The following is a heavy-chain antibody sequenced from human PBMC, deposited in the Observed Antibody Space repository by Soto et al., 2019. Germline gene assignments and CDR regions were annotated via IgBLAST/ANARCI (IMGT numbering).Heavy chain of an antibody. D-gene: IGHD2-15*01. V-gene: IGHV3-7*01. J-gene: IGHJ3*02. CDR1: GFTFSSYW. Sequence: GGSLRLSCAASGFTFSSYWMSWVRQAPGKGLEWVANIKQDGSEKYYVDSVKGRFTISRDNAKNSLYLQMNSLRAEDTAVYYCARDPLLRYCSGGSCYSIDAFDIWGQGTMVTVSS. CDR3: ARDPLLRYCSGGSCYSIDAFDI. CDR2: IKQDGSEK.